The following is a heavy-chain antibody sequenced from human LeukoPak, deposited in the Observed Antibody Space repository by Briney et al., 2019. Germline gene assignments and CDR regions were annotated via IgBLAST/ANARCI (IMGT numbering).Heavy chain of an antibody. J-gene: IGHJ4*02. D-gene: IGHD6-13*01. CDR2: IRYDGSDK. CDR1: GFTFRTYS. Sequence: GGSLRLSCAASGFTFRTYSIHWVRQAPGKGLEWVAFIRYDGSDKYYADSVKGRFTISRDSSKNTVYLQMNSLRDDDTAVYYCARSPYRGGSSWTEFDYWGQGTLVTVSS. V-gene: IGHV3-30*02. CDR3: ARSPYRGGSSWTEFDY.